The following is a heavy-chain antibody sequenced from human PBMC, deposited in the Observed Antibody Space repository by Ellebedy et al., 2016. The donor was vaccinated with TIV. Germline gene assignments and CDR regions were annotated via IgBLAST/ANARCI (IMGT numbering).Heavy chain of an antibody. Sequence: AASVKVSCKASGYTFTSYGISWVRQAPGQGLEWMGWISAYNGNTKYAQKLQGRVTMTKDTSTNTAYMELRRMTSDDTDVYYCAIVMVGYSGYGANIYYFDYWGQGTLVTVSS. J-gene: IGHJ4*02. CDR1: GYTFTSYG. D-gene: IGHD5-12*01. V-gene: IGHV1-18*01. CDR2: ISAYNGNT. CDR3: AIVMVGYSGYGANIYYFDY.